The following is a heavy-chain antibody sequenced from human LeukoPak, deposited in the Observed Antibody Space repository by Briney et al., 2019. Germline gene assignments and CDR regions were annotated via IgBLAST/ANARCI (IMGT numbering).Heavy chain of an antibody. D-gene: IGHD7-27*01. V-gene: IGHV4-59*12. Sequence: SETLSLTCTVSGGSISSYYWSWIRQPPGKGLEWIGYIYYSGSTNYNPSLKSRVTISVDTSKNQFSLRLSSVTAADTAVYYCARGYGLGSIFDYWGQGTLVTVSS. J-gene: IGHJ4*02. CDR2: IYYSGST. CDR1: GGSISSYY. CDR3: ARGYGLGSIFDY.